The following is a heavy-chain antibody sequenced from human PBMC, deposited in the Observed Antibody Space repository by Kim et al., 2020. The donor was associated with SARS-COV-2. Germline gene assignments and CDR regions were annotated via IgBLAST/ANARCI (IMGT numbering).Heavy chain of an antibody. CDR3: ARDLRSATSPNITIFGVDRFYGMDV. CDR1: GYTFTSYG. D-gene: IGHD3-3*01. Sequence: ASVKVSCKASGYTFTSYGISWVRQAPGQGLEWMGWISAYNGNTNYAQKLQGRVTMTTDTPTSTAYMELRSLRSDDTAVYYCARDLRSATSPNITIFGVDRFYGMDVWGQGTTVTVSS. CDR2: ISAYNGNT. V-gene: IGHV1-18*04. J-gene: IGHJ6*02.